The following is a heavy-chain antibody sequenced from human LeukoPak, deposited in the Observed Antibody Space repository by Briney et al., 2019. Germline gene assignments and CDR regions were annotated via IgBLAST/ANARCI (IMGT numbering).Heavy chain of an antibody. D-gene: IGHD5-18*01. CDR2: ISYDGSNK. CDR3: ARAIQLWSPFDY. V-gene: IGHV3-30*04. Sequence: PGGSLRLSCAASGFTFSSYAMHWVRQAPDKGLEWVAVISYDGSNKYYADSVKGRFTISRDNSKNTLYLQMNSLRAEDAAVYYCARAIQLWSPFDYWGQGTLVPVSS. J-gene: IGHJ4*02. CDR1: GFTFSSYA.